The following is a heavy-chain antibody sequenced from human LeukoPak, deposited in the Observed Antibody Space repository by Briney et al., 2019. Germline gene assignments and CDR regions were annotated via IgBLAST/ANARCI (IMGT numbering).Heavy chain of an antibody. D-gene: IGHD3-10*01. CDR2: ISPSGDIT. J-gene: IGHJ4*02. V-gene: IGHV3-23*01. CDR1: GFTFSNYW. Sequence: PGGSLRLSCVASGFTFSNYWMNWVRQAPGKGLEWVSGISPSGDITYYADSVKGRFTVSRDNSKNTLYLEVISLTAEDTAVYYCAKDDAWLRFGEWSQGTLVTVSS. CDR3: AKDDAWLRFGE.